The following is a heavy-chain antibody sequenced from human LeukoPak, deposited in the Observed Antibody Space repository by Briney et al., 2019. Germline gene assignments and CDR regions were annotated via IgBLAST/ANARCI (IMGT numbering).Heavy chain of an antibody. CDR1: GGTFSSYA. CDR2: IIPILGIA. CDR3: ARGVPTDIVVVVSGAFDI. D-gene: IGHD2-2*01. J-gene: IGHJ3*02. V-gene: IGHV1-69*04. Sequence: GASVKVSCKASGGTFSSYAISWVRQAPGQGLEWMGRIIPILGIANYAQKFQGRVTITADKSTSTAYMELSSLRCEDTAVYYCARGVPTDIVVVVSGAFDIWGQGTMVTVSS.